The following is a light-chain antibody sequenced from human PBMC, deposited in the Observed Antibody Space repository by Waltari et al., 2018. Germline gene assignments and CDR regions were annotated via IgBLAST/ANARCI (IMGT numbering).Light chain of an antibody. CDR2: DAS. J-gene: IGKJ4*01. CDR1: QDINNF. CDR3: QQYDTLPPS. V-gene: IGKV1-33*01. Sequence: DIQMTQSPSSLSASVGERVTITCQATQDINNFLNWYQQKPGRAPSPLIYDASNLETGVTSRFSGSGSGTHFTLTISSLQTEDSATYYCQQYDTLPPSFGGGTKVEI.